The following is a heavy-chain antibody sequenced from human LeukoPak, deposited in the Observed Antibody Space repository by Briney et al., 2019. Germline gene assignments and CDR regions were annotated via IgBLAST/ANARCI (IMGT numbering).Heavy chain of an antibody. CDR2: VYYSGST. CDR3: ARFYSSSFPLY. Sequence: PSETLSLTCTVSGGSISRYYWSWLRQPPGKGLEWIGYVYYSGSTNYNPSLKSRVTISVDTSKNQFSLKLSSVTAADTAVYYCARFYSSSFPLYWGQGTLVTVSS. CDR1: GGSISRYY. V-gene: IGHV4-59*08. J-gene: IGHJ4*02. D-gene: IGHD6-6*01.